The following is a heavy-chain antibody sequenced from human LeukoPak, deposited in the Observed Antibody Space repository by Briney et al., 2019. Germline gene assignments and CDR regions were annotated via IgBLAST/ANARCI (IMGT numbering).Heavy chain of an antibody. Sequence: SETLSLTCAVYGGSFSGYYWSWIRQPPGKGLEWIGEINHSGSTNYNPSLKSRVTISVDTSKNQFSLKLSSVTAADTAVYYCASLWPYQLSASDIWGQGTMVTVSS. V-gene: IGHV4-34*01. CDR1: GGSFSGYY. J-gene: IGHJ3*02. D-gene: IGHD2-2*01. CDR3: ASLWPYQLSASDI. CDR2: INHSGST.